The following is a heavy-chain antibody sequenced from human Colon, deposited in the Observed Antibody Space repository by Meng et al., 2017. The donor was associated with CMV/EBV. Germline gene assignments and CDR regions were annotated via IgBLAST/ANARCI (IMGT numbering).Heavy chain of an antibody. CDR3: ERVGGWIGSSSIFGWFDP. J-gene: IGHJ5*02. CDR1: GYTFTDYY. Sequence: AQLVQSGTDVKKPGASVKVSCKGSGYTFTDYYIHWVRQAPGQGLEWMGLINSNSGATKYAQKFQDRITMTRDTSISTAYMELTSLRSDDTAVYYCERVGGWIGSSSIFGWFDPWGQGTLVTVSS. D-gene: IGHD6-6*01. CDR2: INSNSGAT. V-gene: IGHV1-2*02.